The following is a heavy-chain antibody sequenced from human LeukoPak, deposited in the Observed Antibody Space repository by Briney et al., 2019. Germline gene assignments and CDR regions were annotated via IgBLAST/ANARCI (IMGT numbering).Heavy chain of an antibody. CDR3: ARDRYGDGFAHFDY. V-gene: IGHV1-2*02. CDR2: ITPSGGT. Sequence: ASVKVSCKASGYSFTRYYIQWVRQAPGQGLEWMGWITPSGGTNYPQKFQGRVAITRDTSITTAYMDLSRLTSDDTAVYYCARDRYGDGFAHFDYWGQGALVTVSS. D-gene: IGHD5-24*01. CDR1: GYSFTRYY. J-gene: IGHJ4*02.